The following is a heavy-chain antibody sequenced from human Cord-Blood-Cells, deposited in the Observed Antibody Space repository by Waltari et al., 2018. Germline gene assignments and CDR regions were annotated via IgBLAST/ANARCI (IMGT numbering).Heavy chain of an antibody. CDR2: IKQDGSEK. CDR3: ASILRFLEWLYFDY. J-gene: IGHJ4*02. D-gene: IGHD3-3*01. V-gene: IGHV3-7*01. Sequence: EVQLVESGGGLVQPGGSLRLSCAASGFTFSRYWMSWVRQAPGKGLEWVANIKQDGSEKYYVDSVKGRFTISRDNAKNSLYLQMNSLRAEDTAVYYCASILRFLEWLYFDYWGQGTLVTVSS. CDR1: GFTFSRYW.